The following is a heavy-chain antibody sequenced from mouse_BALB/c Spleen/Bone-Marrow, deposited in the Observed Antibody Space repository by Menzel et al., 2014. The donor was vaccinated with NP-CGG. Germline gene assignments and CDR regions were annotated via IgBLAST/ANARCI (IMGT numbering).Heavy chain of an antibody. CDR1: GFSLSTSGMS. CDR3: ARIPSMDY. Sequence: QVTLKVCGPGILQPSQTLSLTCSFSGFSLSTSGMSVGWIRQPSGKGLEWLVHIWWNADNYYNPALRSPLTISKDTSNNQVFLKIASVVTADTATYYCARIPSMDYWGQGTSVTVSS. V-gene: IGHV8-8*01. J-gene: IGHJ4*01. CDR2: IWWNADN.